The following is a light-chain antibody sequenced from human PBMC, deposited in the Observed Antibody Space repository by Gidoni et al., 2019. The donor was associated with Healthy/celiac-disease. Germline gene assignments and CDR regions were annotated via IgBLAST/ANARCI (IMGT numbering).Light chain of an antibody. J-gene: IGKJ2*01. CDR1: QSVSSY. CDR2: DAS. Sequence: IALTQSPATLSLSPGERATLSCRASQSVSSYLAWYQQKPGQAPRLLIYDASNRATGIPARFSGSGSGTDFTLTISSLEPEDFAVYYCQQRSNWYTFGQGTKLEIK. CDR3: QQRSNWYT. V-gene: IGKV3-11*01.